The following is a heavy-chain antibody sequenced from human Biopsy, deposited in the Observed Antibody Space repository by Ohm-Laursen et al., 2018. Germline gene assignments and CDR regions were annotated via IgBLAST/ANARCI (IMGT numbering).Heavy chain of an antibody. CDR3: ARVGSGWAPFDK. CDR1: GYSISSDYR. CDR2: IFKDGNT. V-gene: IGHV4-38-2*01. Sequence: GTLSLTWAVSGYSISSDYRWGWIRQAPGKTLEWLGNIFKDGNTHYNPSLRSRLIISIDTSKNQFSLMMASVSGADTAVYFCARVGSGWAPFDKWGPGTLVTVSS. D-gene: IGHD6-19*01. J-gene: IGHJ4*02.